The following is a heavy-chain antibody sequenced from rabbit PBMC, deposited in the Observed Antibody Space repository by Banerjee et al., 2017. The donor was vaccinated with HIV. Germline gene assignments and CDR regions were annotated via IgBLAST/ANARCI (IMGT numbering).Heavy chain of an antibody. D-gene: IGHD4-2*01. Sequence: QEQLVESGGGLVQPGGSLKLSCKASGFILSSYGVSWVRQAPGKGLEWIGYIDPVFGSTYYANWVNGRFTISRSTSLNTVDLKMTSLTAADTATYFCARGDAGLTAYTAFNLWGPGTLVTVS. J-gene: IGHJ4*01. CDR2: IDPVFGST. CDR3: ARGDAGLTAYTAFNL. CDR1: GFILSSYG. V-gene: IGHV1S47*01.